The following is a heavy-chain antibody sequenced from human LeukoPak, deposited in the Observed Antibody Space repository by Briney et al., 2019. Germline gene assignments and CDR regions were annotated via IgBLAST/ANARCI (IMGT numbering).Heavy chain of an antibody. D-gene: IGHD2-15*01. CDR2: IYSGGST. CDR1: GFTVSSNY. Sequence: GGSLRLSCAASGFTVSSNYMSWVRQAPGKGLEWVSVIYSGGSTYYADSVKGRFTISRDNSKNTLYLQMNSLRAEDTAVYYCARVPHDIVVVVAATPDYWGQGTRVTVSS. CDR3: ARVPHDIVVVVAATPDY. J-gene: IGHJ4*02. V-gene: IGHV3-66*01.